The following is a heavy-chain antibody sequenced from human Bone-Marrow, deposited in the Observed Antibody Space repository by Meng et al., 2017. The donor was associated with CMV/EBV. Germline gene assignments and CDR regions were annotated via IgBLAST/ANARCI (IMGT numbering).Heavy chain of an antibody. CDR3: ARDIVRAYNWFDP. J-gene: IGHJ5*02. CDR1: GYTFTGYY. V-gene: IGHV1-2*02. D-gene: IGHD2-21*01. Sequence: ASVKVSCKASGYTFTGYYMHWVRQAPGQGLEWMGWINPNSGGTNYAQKFQGRVTMTRDTSISTAYMELSRLRSDDTAVYYCARDIVRAYNWFDPWGQGTLVPSPQ. CDR2: INPNSGGT.